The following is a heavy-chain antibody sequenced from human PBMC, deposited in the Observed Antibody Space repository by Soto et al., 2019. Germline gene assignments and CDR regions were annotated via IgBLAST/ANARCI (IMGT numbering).Heavy chain of an antibody. CDR3: VRVGRREQPLGA. CDR1: GFTVRNNY. V-gene: IGHV3-53*02. D-gene: IGHD3-16*01. J-gene: IGHJ5*02. Sequence: EVQLVETGGGLVQPGGSLRLSCAVSGFTVRNNYLSWVRQAPGKGLEWVSVIYSGDSTYYADSVEGRFTISRDSSTNTLYLQMNSLRVDDTAMYYCVRVGRREQPLGAWGQGTLVTVSS. CDR2: IYSGDST.